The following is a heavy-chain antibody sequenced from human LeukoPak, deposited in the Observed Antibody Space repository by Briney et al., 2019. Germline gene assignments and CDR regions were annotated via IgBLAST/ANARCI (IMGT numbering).Heavy chain of an antibody. CDR2: INHSGST. J-gene: IGHJ4*02. CDR1: GGPFSGYY. CDR3: ARLFSRYDYVWGSYRTLYYFDY. V-gene: IGHV4-34*01. D-gene: IGHD3-16*02. Sequence: SETLSLTCAVYGGPFSGYYWSWIRQPPGKGLEWIGEINHSGSTNYNSSLKSRVTISVDTSKNQFSLKLSSVTAADTAVYYCARLFSRYDYVWGSYRTLYYFDYWGQGTLVTVSS.